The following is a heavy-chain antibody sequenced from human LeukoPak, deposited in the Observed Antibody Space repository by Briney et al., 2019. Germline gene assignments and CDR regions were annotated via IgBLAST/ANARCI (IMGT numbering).Heavy chain of an antibody. D-gene: IGHD3-22*01. J-gene: IGHJ4*02. CDR2: IKQDGSEK. CDR1: GFTFRSYW. V-gene: IGHV3-7*01. Sequence: GGSLRLSCAASGFTFRSYWMTWVRQAPGKGLEWVAHIKQDGSEKYYVDSLKGRFTVSRDNGKNSLYLQLNSLRAEDMAVYYCARESAYDSSGHTDYWGQGILVTVSS. CDR3: ARESAYDSSGHTDY.